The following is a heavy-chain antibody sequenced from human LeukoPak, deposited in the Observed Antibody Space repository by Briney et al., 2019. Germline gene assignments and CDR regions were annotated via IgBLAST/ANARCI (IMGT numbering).Heavy chain of an antibody. Sequence: SETLSLTCTVSGGSISSGGYYWSWIRQHPGKGLEWIGYIYYSGSTYYNPSLKSRVTISVDTSKNQFSLKLSSVTAADTAVYYCARGGGSGSYYTLDYWGQGTLVTVSS. V-gene: IGHV4-31*03. CDR3: ARGGGSGSYYTLDY. CDR1: GGSISSGGYY. J-gene: IGHJ4*02. D-gene: IGHD3-10*01. CDR2: IYYSGST.